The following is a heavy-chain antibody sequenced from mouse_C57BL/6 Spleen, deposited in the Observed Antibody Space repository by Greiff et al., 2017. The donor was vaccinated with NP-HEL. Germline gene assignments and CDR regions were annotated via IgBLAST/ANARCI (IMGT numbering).Heavy chain of an antibody. CDR1: GYAFSSSW. D-gene: IGHD3-2*02. J-gene: IGHJ3*01. CDR2: IYPGDGDT. V-gene: IGHV1-82*01. CDR3: ARSGSGYVGFAY. Sequence: QVQLKESGPELVKPGASVKISCKASGYAFSSSWMNWVKQRPGKGLEWIGRIYPGDGDTNYNGKFKGKATLTADKSSSTAYMQLSSLTSEDSAVYFCARSGSGYVGFAYWGQGTLVTVSA.